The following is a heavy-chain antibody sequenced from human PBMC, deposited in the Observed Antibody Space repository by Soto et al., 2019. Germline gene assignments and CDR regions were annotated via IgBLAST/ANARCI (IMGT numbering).Heavy chain of an antibody. J-gene: IGHJ3*02. CDR1: GFTFGDYA. D-gene: IGHD3-3*01. CDR3: TRDESTIFGVVRDLDAFDI. V-gene: IGHV3-49*03. CDR2: IRSKAYGGTT. Sequence: GGSLRLSCTASGFTFGDYAMSWFRQAPGKGLEWVGFIRSKAYGGTTEYAASVKGRFTISRDDSKSIAYLQMNSLKTEDSAVYYCTRDESTIFGVVRDLDAFDIWGQGTMVTVSS.